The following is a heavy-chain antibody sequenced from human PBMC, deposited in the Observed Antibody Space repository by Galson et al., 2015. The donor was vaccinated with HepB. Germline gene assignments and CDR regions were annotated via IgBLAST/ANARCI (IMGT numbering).Heavy chain of an antibody. CDR2: ITYDGSEK. V-gene: IGHV3-30-3*01. CDR3: ARGVRSFDL. J-gene: IGHJ2*01. CDR1: GFIFSHYA. Sequence: SLRLSCAASGFIFSHYAMHWVRQAPGKGLEWVALITYDGSEKNYADSVKGRFTISRDDSKNTLYVQMNSLRTEDTAVYYCARGVRSFDLWGRGSLVTVSS.